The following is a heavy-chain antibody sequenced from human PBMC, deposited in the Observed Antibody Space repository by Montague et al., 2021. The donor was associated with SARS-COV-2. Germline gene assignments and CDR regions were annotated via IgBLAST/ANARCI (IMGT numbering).Heavy chain of an antibody. V-gene: IGHV4-59*13. J-gene: IGHJ4*02. CDR2: IYCSGIT. D-gene: IGHD6-13*01. CDR3: ARGVVAAPDTSDY. CDR1: GDSISGFY. Sequence: SETLSLTCTVSGDSISGFYWNWIRQPPGKGLEWIGKIYCSGITNYNPSLKSRVTISVDTSKNQFSLKLISVTAADTALYYCARGVVAAPDTSDYWGQGTLVTVSS.